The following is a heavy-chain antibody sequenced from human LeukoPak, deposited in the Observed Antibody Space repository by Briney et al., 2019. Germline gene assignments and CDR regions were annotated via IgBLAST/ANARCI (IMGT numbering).Heavy chain of an antibody. Sequence: SETLSLTCTVSVXSISGYYWSWIRQPPGKGLEWIGYMYYSGNTNYNPSLKSRLTTSLDTSKNQFSLKLSSVTAADTAVYYCARGKYYFDYWGQGTLVTVSS. CDR2: MYYSGNT. J-gene: IGHJ4*02. CDR3: ARGKYYFDY. V-gene: IGHV4-59*01. CDR1: VXSISGYY.